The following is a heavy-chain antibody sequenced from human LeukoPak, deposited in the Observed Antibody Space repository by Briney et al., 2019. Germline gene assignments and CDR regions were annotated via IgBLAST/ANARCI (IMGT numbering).Heavy chain of an antibody. D-gene: IGHD2-21*02. V-gene: IGHV3-15*01. CDR3: TTAVIVTGFDC. J-gene: IGHJ4*02. CDR1: GFTFSNAW. Sequence: PGGSLRLSCAASGFTFSNAWMTWVRQTPGKGLEWVGRIKGKTDGGTTDYAAPVKGRFNISRDDSKNMVYLQMNSLKTEDTAVYYCTTAVIVTGFDCWGQGTLVTVSS. CDR2: IKGKTDGGTT.